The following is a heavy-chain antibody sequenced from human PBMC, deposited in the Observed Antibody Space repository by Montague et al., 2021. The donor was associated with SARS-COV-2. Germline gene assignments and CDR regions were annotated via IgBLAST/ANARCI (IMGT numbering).Heavy chain of an antibody. D-gene: IGHD3-16*01. V-gene: IGHV3-74*01. CDR3: ARDPGTYDYVWGSSLGIDY. CDR1: GFTFSSYW. Sequence: FRSLSFAASGFTFSSYWMHWVRQAPGKGLVWVSRINSDGSSTSYADSVKGRFTISRDNAKNTLYLQMNSLRAEDTAVYYCARDPGTYDYVWGSSLGIDYWGQGTLVTVSS. J-gene: IGHJ4*02. CDR2: INSDGSST.